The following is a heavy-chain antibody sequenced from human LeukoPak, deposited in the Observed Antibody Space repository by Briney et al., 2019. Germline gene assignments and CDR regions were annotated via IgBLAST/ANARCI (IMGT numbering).Heavy chain of an antibody. D-gene: IGHD1-26*01. V-gene: IGHV3-21*01. J-gene: IGHJ4*02. CDR1: GFTFSSYS. CDR2: ISSSSSYI. CDR3: ARDNSGSYSSLLYYFDY. Sequence: GGSLRLTCAASGFTFSSYSMNWVRQAPGKGLEWVSSISSSSSYIYYADSVKGRFTISRDNAKNSLYLQMNSLRAEDTAVYYCARDNSGSYSSLLYYFDYWGQGTLVTVSS.